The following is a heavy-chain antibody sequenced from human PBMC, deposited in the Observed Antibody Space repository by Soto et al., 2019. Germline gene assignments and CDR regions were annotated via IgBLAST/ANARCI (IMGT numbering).Heavy chain of an antibody. CDR1: GGTFSSYA. Sequence: ASVKVSCKASGGTFSSYAISWVRQAPGQGLEWMGWIIAYNGNTNYAQKLQGRVTMTTDTSTSTAYMELRSLRSDDTAVYYCARADMGIAVDSYDYWGQGTLVTVSS. V-gene: IGHV1-18*01. CDR2: IIAYNGNT. J-gene: IGHJ4*02. D-gene: IGHD6-19*01. CDR3: ARADMGIAVDSYDY.